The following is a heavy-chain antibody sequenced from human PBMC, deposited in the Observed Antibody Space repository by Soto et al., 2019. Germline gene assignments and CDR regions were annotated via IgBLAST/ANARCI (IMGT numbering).Heavy chain of an antibody. Sequence: EVQLVESGGGLVQPGGSLRLSCAASGFTFSSYWMSWVRQAPGKGLEWVANIKQDGSEKYYVDSVKGRFTISRDNAKNSLYLQMNSLRAEDTAVYYCARQRYSWSYPDAFGIWGQGTMVTVSS. D-gene: IGHD1-26*01. CDR3: ARQRYSWSYPDAFGI. CDR2: IKQDGSEK. V-gene: IGHV3-7*04. CDR1: GFTFSSYW. J-gene: IGHJ3*02.